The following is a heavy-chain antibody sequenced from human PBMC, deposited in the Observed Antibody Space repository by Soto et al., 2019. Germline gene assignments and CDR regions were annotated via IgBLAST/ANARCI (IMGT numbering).Heavy chain of an antibody. CDR2: IKPDGSEK. J-gene: IGHJ6*02. CDR1: GITISTYW. V-gene: IGHV3-7*05. Sequence: EVQLVESGGGLVQPGGSLRLSCAASGITISTYWMSWVRQAPGKGLEWVANIKPDGSEKYYVDSVKGRFTISRDDVKNSLYLQMNSLRAEDRAVYYCGRDWVVWGQGTTVTVSS. D-gene: IGHD3-16*01. CDR3: GRDWVV.